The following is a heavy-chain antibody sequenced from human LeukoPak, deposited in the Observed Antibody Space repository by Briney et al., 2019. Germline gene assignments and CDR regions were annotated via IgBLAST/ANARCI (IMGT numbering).Heavy chain of an antibody. CDR1: GGSISSGGYY. CDR2: IYYSGST. J-gene: IGHJ3*02. D-gene: IGHD3-22*01. CDR3: ARPRDSSGYYGYDAFDI. Sequence: PSQTLSLTCTVSGGSISSGGYYWSWIRQHPGKGLEWIGYIYYSGSTYYNPSLKSRVTISVDTSKNQFSLKLSSVTAADTAVYYCARPRDSSGYYGYDAFDIWGQGTMVTVSS. V-gene: IGHV4-31*03.